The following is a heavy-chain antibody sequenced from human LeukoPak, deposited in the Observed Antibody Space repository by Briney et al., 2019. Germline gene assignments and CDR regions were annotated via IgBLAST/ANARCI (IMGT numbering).Heavy chain of an antibody. CDR3: ARRGWSPLRFDY. Sequence: SETLSLTCTVSGYSISSGYYWGWIRQPPGKGLEWVGSNYHSGSTYYNPSLKSRVTISVDTSKNQFSLKLSSVTAADTAVYYCARRGWSPLRFDYWGQGTLVTVSS. CDR1: GYSISSGYY. D-gene: IGHD2-15*01. V-gene: IGHV4-38-2*02. J-gene: IGHJ4*02. CDR2: NYHSGST.